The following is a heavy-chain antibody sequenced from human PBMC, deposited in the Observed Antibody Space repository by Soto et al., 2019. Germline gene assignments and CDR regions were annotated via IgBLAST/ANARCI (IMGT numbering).Heavy chain of an antibody. CDR3: AKIESRFFYDSTGYYPFDY. CDR2: LSGSGAST. V-gene: IGHV3-23*01. Sequence: GGSLRLSCAASGFPFSNYAMTWVRQAPGKGLEWVSALSGSGASTYYADSVMGRFTISRDNSKNTVYLQMNSLRAEDTAVYYCAKIESRFFYDSTGYYPFDYWGQGTLVTVS. J-gene: IGHJ4*02. CDR1: GFPFSNYA. D-gene: IGHD3-22*01.